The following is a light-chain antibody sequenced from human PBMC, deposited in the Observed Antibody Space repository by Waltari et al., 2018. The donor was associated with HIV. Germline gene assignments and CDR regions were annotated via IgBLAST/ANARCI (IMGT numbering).Light chain of an antibody. Sequence: IVMTQSPVTLSVSPGERVTLSCRASQSVDTDLAWYRREPGQAPRLLVYDASTRATGISETFTASGSSTEFTLTISSLQPEDFAVYYCQQYAKWPWTSGLGTRVEVK. V-gene: IGKV3D-15*01. CDR1: QSVDTD. CDR2: DAS. CDR3: QQYAKWPWT. J-gene: IGKJ1*01.